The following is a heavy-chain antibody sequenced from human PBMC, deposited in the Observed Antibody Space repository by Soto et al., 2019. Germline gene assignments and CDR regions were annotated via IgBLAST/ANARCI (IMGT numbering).Heavy chain of an antibody. Sequence: QVQLVQSGAEVKKPGSSVKVSCKASGGTFSSYALSWVLQAPGQGIEWMGGIIPIFVTANYAQTCQGRVTITEDDYTSTACMELSSLRSEYAAVCYCARAGRLGKVATMNFDYWCQGTLVTFSS. V-gene: IGHV1-69*01. CDR1: GGTFSSYA. J-gene: IGHJ4*02. D-gene: IGHD5-12*01. CDR3: ARAGRLGKVATMNFDY. CDR2: IIPIFVTA.